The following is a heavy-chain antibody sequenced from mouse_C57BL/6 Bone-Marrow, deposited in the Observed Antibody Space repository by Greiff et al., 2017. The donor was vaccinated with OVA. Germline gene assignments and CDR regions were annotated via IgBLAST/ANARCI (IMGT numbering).Heavy chain of an antibody. J-gene: IGHJ3*01. D-gene: IGHD2-3*01. V-gene: IGHV2-9*01. CDR2: IWGGGGT. Sequence: VNLVESGPGLVAPSQSLSITCTVSGFSLTSYGVDWVRQPPGKGLEWLGVIWGGGGTTYNSALMSRLSISKDNSNSQVFLIMNSLQTDDAARYYWRWLLSGSCFADWGQGTLVTVSA. CDR3: RWLLSGSCFAD. CDR1: GFSLTSYG.